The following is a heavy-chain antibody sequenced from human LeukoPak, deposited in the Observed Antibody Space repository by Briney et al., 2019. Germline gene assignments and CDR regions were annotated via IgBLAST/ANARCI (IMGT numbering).Heavy chain of an antibody. J-gene: IGHJ4*02. V-gene: IGHV3-30*04. Sequence: GRSLRLSCAASGFTFSSYAMHWVRQAPGKGLEWVAVISYEGSNKYYADSVKGRFTISRDNSKNTLYLQMNSLRAEDTAVYYCARDFIAAFFDYWGQGTLVTVSS. CDR3: ARDFIAAFFDY. D-gene: IGHD6-13*01. CDR2: ISYEGSNK. CDR1: GFTFSSYA.